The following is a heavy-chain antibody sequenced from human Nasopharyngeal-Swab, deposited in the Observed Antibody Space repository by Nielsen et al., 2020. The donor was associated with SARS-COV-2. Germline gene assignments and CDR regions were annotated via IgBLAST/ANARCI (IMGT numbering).Heavy chain of an antibody. CDR3: AKEMGLVGGIANSLFDY. D-gene: IGHD3/OR15-3a*01. J-gene: IGHJ4*02. CDR2: ISGNTFTT. CDR1: GFTFSSYA. Sequence: GGPLRLSCAASGFTFSSYAMSWVRQAPGKGLEWVSSISGNTFTTYYTNSVKGRFTISRDNSKNTLSLQMNSLRAEDTAVYYCAKEMGLVGGIANSLFDYWGQGTLVTVSS. V-gene: IGHV3-23*01.